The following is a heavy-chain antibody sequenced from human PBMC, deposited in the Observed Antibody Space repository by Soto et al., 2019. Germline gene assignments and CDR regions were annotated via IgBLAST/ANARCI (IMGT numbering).Heavy chain of an antibody. J-gene: IGHJ4*02. V-gene: IGHV1-8*01. D-gene: IGHD6-19*01. Sequence: QVQLVQSGAEVQKPGASVKVSCKASGYTFTSYDINWVRQATRQGLEWMGWMNPNNGNTGYSQKFQGRFTMTRNTTISRSYMELTSLRSEDKAVYYCARERGASSPFDYWGQGTLGTVSS. CDR1: GYTFTSYD. CDR2: MNPNNGNT. CDR3: ARERGASSPFDY.